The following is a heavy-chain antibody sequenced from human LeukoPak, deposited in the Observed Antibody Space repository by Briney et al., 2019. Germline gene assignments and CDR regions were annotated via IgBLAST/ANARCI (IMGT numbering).Heavy chain of an antibody. D-gene: IGHD2-15*01. V-gene: IGHV3-7*01. J-gene: IGHJ4*02. CDR1: GFTFSSYS. CDR2: IKQDGSEK. CDR3: VTGGSYYAD. Sequence: PGGSLRLSCGASGFTFSSYSMNWVHQAPGKGLEWVANIKQDGSEKHYVDSVKGRFTISRDNAKNSLYLQMNSLRDEDTAVYHCVTGGSYYADWGQGTLVTVSS.